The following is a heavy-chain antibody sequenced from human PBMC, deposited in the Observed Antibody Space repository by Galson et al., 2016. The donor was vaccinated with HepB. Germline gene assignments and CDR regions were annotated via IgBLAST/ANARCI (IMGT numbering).Heavy chain of an antibody. J-gene: IGHJ4*02. Sequence: SLRLSCAASGFSFSNSGMSWVRQAPGRGLEWVSDITRSGDATHYADFAKGRFTFSRDNSKNTLYLYMNNLTAGDTAIYYCGKHGGFDYWGQGALVTVSS. CDR1: GFSFSNSG. D-gene: IGHD3-16*01. CDR2: ITRSGDAT. CDR3: GKHGGFDY. V-gene: IGHV3-23*01.